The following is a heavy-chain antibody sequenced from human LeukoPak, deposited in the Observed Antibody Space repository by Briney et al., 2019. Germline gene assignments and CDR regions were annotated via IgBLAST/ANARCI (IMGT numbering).Heavy chain of an antibody. CDR2: FDPEDGET. D-gene: IGHD1-26*01. V-gene: IGHV1-24*01. J-gene: IGHJ2*01. CDR1: GYTLTELS. CDR3: ATGYSGSYSAGWYFDL. Sequence: VASVKVSCKVSGYTLTELSMHWVRQAPGKGLEWMGGFDPEDGETIYAQKFQGRVTMTEDTSTDTAYMELSSLRSEDTAVYYCATGYSGSYSAGWYFDLWGRGTLVTVSS.